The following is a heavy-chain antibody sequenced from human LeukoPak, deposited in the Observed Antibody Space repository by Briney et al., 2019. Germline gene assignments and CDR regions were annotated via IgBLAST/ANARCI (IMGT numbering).Heavy chain of an antibody. CDR1: GFTFNNYA. J-gene: IGHJ2*01. Sequence: PGGSLRLSCAASGFTFNNYAVSWVRQAPGKGLEWVSAISPSGGSTYFADSVRGRFTISRDNSKNTVYVQMNSLRAEDTAVYYCAGLRWEVTHYWYFDLWGRGTLVTVSS. CDR2: ISPSGGST. D-gene: IGHD4-23*01. CDR3: AGLRWEVTHYWYFDL. V-gene: IGHV3-23*01.